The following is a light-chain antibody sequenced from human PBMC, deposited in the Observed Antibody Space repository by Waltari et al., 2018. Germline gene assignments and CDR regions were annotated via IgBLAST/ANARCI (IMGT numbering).Light chain of an antibody. J-gene: IGLJ2*01. CDR1: SSDIGGYPY. V-gene: IGLV2-8*01. CDR3: SSYAGSHTVLL. Sequence: HSVTISCTGTSSDIGGYPYVSWYQQHPGEAPKLIIFEASKRSSGVPDRFSGSKAGHTASLTVSGLQADDEADYYCSSYAGSHTVLLFGGGTKLTVL. CDR2: EAS.